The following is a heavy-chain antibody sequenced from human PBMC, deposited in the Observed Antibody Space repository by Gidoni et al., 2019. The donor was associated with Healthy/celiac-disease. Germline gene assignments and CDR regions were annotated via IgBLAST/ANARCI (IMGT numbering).Heavy chain of an antibody. J-gene: IGHJ6*03. CDR3: ARVYYGSGSSLRIYYYYMDV. CDR1: GGTFSSYA. CDR2: IIPICGTA. V-gene: IGHV1-69*01. Sequence: QVQLVQSGAEVKKPGSSVKVSCKASGGTFSSYAISRVGQAPGQGLEWMGGIIPICGTANYAQKFQGRVTITADESTSTAYMELSSLRSEDTAVYYCARVYYGSGSSLRIYYYYMDVWGKGTTVTVSS. D-gene: IGHD3-10*01.